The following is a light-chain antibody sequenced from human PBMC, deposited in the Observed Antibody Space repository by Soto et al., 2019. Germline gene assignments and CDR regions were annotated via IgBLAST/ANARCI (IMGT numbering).Light chain of an antibody. CDR1: SSDVGSYDY. V-gene: IGLV2-18*02. Sequence: QSALIQPPSVSGSPGQSVTISCTGTSSDVGSYDYVSWYQQHPGTVPKPMIYNVNTRPSGVPDRFSGSKSGNTASLTISGLQAEDEADYYCTSYTRNSTVAFGGGTQLTVL. CDR3: TSYTRNSTVA. CDR2: NVN. J-gene: IGLJ2*01.